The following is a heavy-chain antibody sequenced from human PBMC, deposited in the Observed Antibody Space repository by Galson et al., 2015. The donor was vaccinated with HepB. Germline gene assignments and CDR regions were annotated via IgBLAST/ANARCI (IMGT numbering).Heavy chain of an antibody. Sequence: SLRLSCAASGFTFRDYYMSWIRQAPGKGLEWVSYISSSSSYTNYADSVKGRFTISRDNAKNSLYLQMNSLRAEDTAVYYCASDTAMDAYYYGMDVWGQGTTVTVSS. J-gene: IGHJ6*02. D-gene: IGHD5-18*01. V-gene: IGHV3-11*06. CDR3: ASDTAMDAYYYGMDV. CDR2: ISSSSSYT. CDR1: GFTFRDYY.